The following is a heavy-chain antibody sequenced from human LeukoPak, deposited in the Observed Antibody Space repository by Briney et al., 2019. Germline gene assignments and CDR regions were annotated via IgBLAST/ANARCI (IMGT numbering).Heavy chain of an antibody. CDR3: AKDGGDYGDYGFDY. J-gene: IGHJ4*02. V-gene: IGHV3-23*01. D-gene: IGHD4-17*01. Sequence: PGGSLRLSCAVSGLTFNNYAMSWVRQAPGKGLEWVSGISGRGASKYYADSVKGRFTISRDNSKNTLYLQMNSLRAEDTALYYCAKDGGDYGDYGFDYWGQGTLVTVSS. CDR2: ISGRGASK. CDR1: GLTFNNYA.